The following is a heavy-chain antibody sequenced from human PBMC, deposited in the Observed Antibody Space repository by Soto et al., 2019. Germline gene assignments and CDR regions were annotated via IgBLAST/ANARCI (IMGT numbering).Heavy chain of an antibody. D-gene: IGHD4-17*01. V-gene: IGHV4-30-4*01. CDR2: VYSSGTT. CDR3: ARAVYGDLDY. CDR1: GGSISSGDYY. J-gene: IGHJ4*02. Sequence: KTSETLSLTCSVTGGSISSGDYYWTWIRQPPGKGLEFLGYVYSSGTTYYGPTLESRLSMSHDTSKNQFSLTLRSVTAADTAVYFCARAVYGDLDYWGQGIQVTVSS.